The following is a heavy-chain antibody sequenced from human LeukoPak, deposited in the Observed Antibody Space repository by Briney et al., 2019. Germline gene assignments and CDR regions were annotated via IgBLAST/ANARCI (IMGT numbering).Heavy chain of an antibody. CDR3: ARISQSSGGFYY. J-gene: IGHJ4*02. CDR2: ISYRGST. CDR1: GGSISNSGGFY. D-gene: IGHD2-15*01. V-gene: IGHV4-31*02. Sequence: SQTLSLTCTVSGGSISNSGGFYWSWIRQHPGDGLEWIRFISYRGSTYYNPSLKSRVPMSVDTSRSQFSLRLTSVTDEDTAVYYCARISQSSGGFYYWGQGTLVTVSS.